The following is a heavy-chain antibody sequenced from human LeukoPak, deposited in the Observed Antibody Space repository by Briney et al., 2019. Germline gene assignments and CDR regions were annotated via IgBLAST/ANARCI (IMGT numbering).Heavy chain of an antibody. J-gene: IGHJ3*02. CDR2: INSDGSST. CDR3: SRGGGDACDI. D-gene: IGHD2-15*01. V-gene: IGHV3-74*01. Sequence: WVSRINSDGSSTSYADSVKGQFTISKDNAKNTLYLQMNSLRAEDSAVYYCSRGGGDACDIWGQGKMVTVSS.